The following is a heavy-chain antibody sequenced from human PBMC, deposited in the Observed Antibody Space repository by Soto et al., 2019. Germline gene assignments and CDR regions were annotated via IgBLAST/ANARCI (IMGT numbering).Heavy chain of an antibody. Sequence: GGSLRLSCAASGFTFSSYSMNWVRQAPGKGLEWVSSISSISSYIYYADSVKGRFTISRDNAKNLLYLQMNSLGAEDTAVYYCARGLRVFGVVIPRYNWFDPWGQGTLVTVSS. CDR1: GFTFSSYS. J-gene: IGHJ5*02. CDR2: ISSISSYI. V-gene: IGHV3-21*01. CDR3: ARGLRVFGVVIPRYNWFDP. D-gene: IGHD3-3*01.